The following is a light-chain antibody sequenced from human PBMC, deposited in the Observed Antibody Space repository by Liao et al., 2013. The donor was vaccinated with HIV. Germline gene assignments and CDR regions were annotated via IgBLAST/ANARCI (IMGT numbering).Light chain of an antibody. CDR3: QAWDSGAVV. J-gene: IGLJ3*02. V-gene: IGLV3-1*01. Sequence: SYELIQPPSVSVSPGQPATITCSGHKLGDKFTYWYQQVPGQSPVLVIYQDNSRPSGIPERFSGSNSGNTATLTISGAQAVDEAVYYCQAWDSGAVVFGGGTKRDRP. CDR1: KLGDKF. CDR2: QDN.